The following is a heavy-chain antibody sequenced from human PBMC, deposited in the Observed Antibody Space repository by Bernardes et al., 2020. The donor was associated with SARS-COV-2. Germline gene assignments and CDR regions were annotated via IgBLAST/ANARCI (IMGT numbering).Heavy chain of an antibody. V-gene: IGHV3-74*01. D-gene: IGHD3-22*01. Sequence: GGSLILSCAASGFTFSSYWMHWVRQIPGRGLVWLSRISTDGSTTNYADSVKGRFTISRDNAKNTLWLQMNSLGADDKAVYYCARGASSGYRVDYWGPGTLVTVSS. CDR2: ISTDGSTT. CDR3: ARGASSGYRVDY. CDR1: GFTFSSYW. J-gene: IGHJ4*02.